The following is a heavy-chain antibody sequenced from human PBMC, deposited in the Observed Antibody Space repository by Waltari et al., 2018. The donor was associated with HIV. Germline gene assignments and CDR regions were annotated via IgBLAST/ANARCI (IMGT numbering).Heavy chain of an antibody. CDR2: IGGGNGNT. CDR1: GYTLDGVV. V-gene: IGHV1-3*01. Sequence: QVPFVPSGSEVKKPGASVKLSCQGAGYTLDGVVLHWVRQAPGQRLEWVGWIGGGNGNTRSSEMLKDKVTITKDASATTGYMELRSLTFEDTAVYYCARGGSEMAAYRWGQGTLVTVSS. J-gene: IGHJ4*02. CDR3: ARGGSEMAAYR. D-gene: IGHD2-21*01.